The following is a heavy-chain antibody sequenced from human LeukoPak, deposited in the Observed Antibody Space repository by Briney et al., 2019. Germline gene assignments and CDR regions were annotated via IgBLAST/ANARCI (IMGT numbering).Heavy chain of an antibody. CDR1: GGSISSYY. Sequence: SETLSLTCTVSGGSISSYYWSWIRQPPGKGLEWIGYIYYSGSTNYNPSLKSRVTISVDTSKNQFSLKLSSVTAADTAVYYCARLRYDSSAFRLDYWGQGTLVTVSS. D-gene: IGHD3-22*01. V-gene: IGHV4-59*01. CDR3: ARLRYDSSAFRLDY. J-gene: IGHJ4*02. CDR2: IYYSGST.